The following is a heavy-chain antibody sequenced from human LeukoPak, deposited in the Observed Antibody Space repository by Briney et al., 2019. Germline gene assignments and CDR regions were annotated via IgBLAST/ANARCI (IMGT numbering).Heavy chain of an antibody. CDR1: GGSFSGYY. Sequence: SETLSLTCTVYGGSFSGYYWSWIRQPPGKGLEWIGEINHSGSTNYNPSLKSRVTISVDTSKNQFSLKLSSVTAADTAVYYCARAPRRTRWFDPWGQGTLVTVSS. J-gene: IGHJ5*02. V-gene: IGHV4-34*01. CDR2: INHSGST. CDR3: ARAPRRTRWFDP.